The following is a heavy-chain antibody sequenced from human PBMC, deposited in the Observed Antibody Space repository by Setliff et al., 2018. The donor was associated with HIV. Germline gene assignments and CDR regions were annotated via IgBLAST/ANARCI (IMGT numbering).Heavy chain of an antibody. D-gene: IGHD5-18*01. CDR3: AKRPGYGYPFHI. CDR2: IYHRGST. J-gene: IGHJ3*02. Sequence: SETLSLTCTVSGASITTDTYYWAWIRQPPGKGLEWIGSIYHRGSTHHNPSLKSRVTISIDMSKNQFSLKLTSVAAADTAVYYCAKRPGYGYPFHIWGQGTMVTVSS. CDR1: GASITTDTYY. V-gene: IGHV4-39*01.